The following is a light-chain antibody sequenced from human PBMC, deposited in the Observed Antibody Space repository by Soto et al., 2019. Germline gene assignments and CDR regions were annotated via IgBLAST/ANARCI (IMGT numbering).Light chain of an antibody. CDR3: QQRYSMPLT. CDR1: QSISSH. Sequence: DIQMTQSPSSLSASVGDRATITCRASQSISSHLNWYQQKPGKAPQLLIYEASSLQGGVPSRFSGSGSGTDFTLTISRLQADDFAIYYCQQRYSMPLTFGPGTRVDIK. CDR2: EAS. J-gene: IGKJ3*01. V-gene: IGKV1-39*01.